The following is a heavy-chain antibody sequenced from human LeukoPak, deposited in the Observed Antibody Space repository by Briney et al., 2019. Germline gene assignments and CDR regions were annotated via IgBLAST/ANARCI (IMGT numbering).Heavy chain of an antibody. D-gene: IGHD2-2*02. CDR3: AGIVVVPAAIRDGMDV. V-gene: IGHV4-34*01. Sequence: SETLSLTCAVYGGSFSGYYWSWIRQPPGKGLEWIGEINHGGSTNYNPSLKSRVTISVDTSKNQFSLKLSSVTAADTAVYYCAGIVVVPAAIRDGMDVWGQGTTVTVSS. CDR2: INHGGST. CDR1: GGSFSGYY. J-gene: IGHJ6*02.